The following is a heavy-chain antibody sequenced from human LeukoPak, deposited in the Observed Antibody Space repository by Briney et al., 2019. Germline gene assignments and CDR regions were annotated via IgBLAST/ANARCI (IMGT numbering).Heavy chain of an antibody. Sequence: ASVKVSYKASGYTFTTYDLNWVRQATGQGFEWMGWMNPNSGNAGYAQKFQGRVTMTRNTSISTAYMELSNLTSEDTAVYYCARRIRGALTDYWGQGTLVTVSS. V-gene: IGHV1-8*01. CDR2: MNPNSGNA. J-gene: IGHJ4*02. D-gene: IGHD3-10*01. CDR1: GYTFTTYD. CDR3: ARRIRGALTDY.